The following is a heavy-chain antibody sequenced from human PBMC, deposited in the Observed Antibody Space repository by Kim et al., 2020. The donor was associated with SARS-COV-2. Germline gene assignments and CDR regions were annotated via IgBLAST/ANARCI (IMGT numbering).Heavy chain of an antibody. V-gene: IGHV3-23*01. CDR1: GFTVSRFA. Sequence: GGSLRLSCAASGFTVSRFAMSWVRQAPGKGLEWVAAITNNNGTTYYADSVMGRFTISRDESKNIVFLQMNSLRVEDTALYYCAKDHPSGGWPTFEYWGQGAQVTVSS. J-gene: IGHJ4*02. CDR2: ITNNNGTT. CDR3: AKDHPSGGWPTFEY. D-gene: IGHD2-15*01.